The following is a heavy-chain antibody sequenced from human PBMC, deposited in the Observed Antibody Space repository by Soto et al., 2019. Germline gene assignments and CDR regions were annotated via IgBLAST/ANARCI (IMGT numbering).Heavy chain of an antibody. CDR3: ARLDGGYDFGADYYYMDV. D-gene: IGHD5-12*01. CDR2: IYYSGST. V-gene: IGHV4-59*08. Sequence: ASETLSLTCTVSGGSISSYYWSWIRQPPGKGLEWIGYIYYSGSTNYNPSLKSRVTISVDTSKNQFSLKLSSVTAADTAVYYCARLDGGYDFGADYYYMDVWGKGTTVTVSS. CDR1: GGSISSYY. J-gene: IGHJ6*03.